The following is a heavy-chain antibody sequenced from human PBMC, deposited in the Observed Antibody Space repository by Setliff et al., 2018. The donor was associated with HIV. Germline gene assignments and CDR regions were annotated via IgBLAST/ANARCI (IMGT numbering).Heavy chain of an antibody. CDR3: ARGGTYCTNGVCYTHNWFDP. CDR2: MNPKSGHT. CDR1: GYTFSSYD. D-gene: IGHD2-8*01. J-gene: IGHJ5*02. V-gene: IGHV1-8*03. Sequence: ASVKVSCKASGYTFSSYDINWVRQATGQGLEWMGWMNPKSGHTGYAQKFQGRVTITRNTSISTAYMELSSLRSEDTAVYYCARGGTYCTNGVCYTHNWFDPWGQGTLVTVSS.